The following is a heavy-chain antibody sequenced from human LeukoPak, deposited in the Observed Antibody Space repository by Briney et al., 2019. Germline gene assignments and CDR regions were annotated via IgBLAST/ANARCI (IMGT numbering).Heavy chain of an antibody. Sequence: SETLSLTCAVYGGSFSGYYWSWIRQPPGKGLEWIGEINHSGSTNYNPSLKSRVTISVDTSKNQFSLKLSSVTAADTAVYYCARHGAVVGAKPDYWGQGTLVTVSS. CDR2: INHSGST. D-gene: IGHD1-26*01. J-gene: IGHJ4*02. V-gene: IGHV4-34*01. CDR1: GGSFSGYY. CDR3: ARHGAVVGAKPDY.